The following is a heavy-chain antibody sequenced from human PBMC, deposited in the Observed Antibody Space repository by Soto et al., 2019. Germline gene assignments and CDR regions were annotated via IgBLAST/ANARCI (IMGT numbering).Heavy chain of an antibody. CDR2: IKGESAGGTS. V-gene: IGHV3-15*07. Sequence: DVQVVESGGGLVRPGESARLSCIVSGLDLSEAWMNWVRQAPGKGLEWVGRIKGESAGGTSDYAAPVNGRFTISRDSSKNMMFLQMNNLKSDDTAVYYCTTVTHVPVWGQGSTVIVSS. J-gene: IGHJ6*02. CDR1: GLDLSEAW. CDR3: TTVTHVPV.